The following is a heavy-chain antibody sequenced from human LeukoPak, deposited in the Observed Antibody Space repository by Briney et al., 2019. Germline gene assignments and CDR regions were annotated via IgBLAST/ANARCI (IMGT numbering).Heavy chain of an antibody. CDR2: INPNSGGT. D-gene: IGHD1-26*01. CDR1: GYTFTGYY. CDR3: AVGAFDY. J-gene: IGHJ4*02. V-gene: IGHV1-2*02. Sequence: NSGRSLRLSCAASGYTFTGYYMHWVRQAPGQGLEWMGWINPNSGGTNYAQKFQGRVTMTRDTSISTAYMELSRLRSDDTAVYYCAVGAFDYWGQGTLVTVSS.